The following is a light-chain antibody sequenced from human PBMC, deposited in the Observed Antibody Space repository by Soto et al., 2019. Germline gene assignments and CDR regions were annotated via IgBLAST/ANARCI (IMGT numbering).Light chain of an antibody. Sequence: QSVLTQPASVSGSPVQSIATSCTGTSSDIGGHNSVSWYQQHPGKAPKLMIYNVSNRPSGVSNRFSGSKSGDTASLTISGLLAEDEADYYCTSFTSASTYVFGAGTKVTVL. CDR1: SSDIGGHNS. CDR2: NVS. V-gene: IGLV2-14*01. CDR3: TSFTSASTYV. J-gene: IGLJ1*01.